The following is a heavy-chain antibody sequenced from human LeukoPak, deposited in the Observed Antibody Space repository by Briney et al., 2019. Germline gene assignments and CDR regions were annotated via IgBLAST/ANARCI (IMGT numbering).Heavy chain of an antibody. Sequence: SETLSLTCTVSGASVISSSYYWGWIRQPPGKGLEWIVSISYSGSTYYNPSLKSRGTISVDTSKNQVSLKLTSVTAADTAVYFCARATAEWFRDDCNHSLGNWFDPWGQGTLVTVSS. CDR3: ARATAEWFRDDCNHSLGNWFDP. V-gene: IGHV4-39*07. D-gene: IGHD3-10*01. CDR2: ISYSGST. CDR1: GASVISSSYY. J-gene: IGHJ5*02.